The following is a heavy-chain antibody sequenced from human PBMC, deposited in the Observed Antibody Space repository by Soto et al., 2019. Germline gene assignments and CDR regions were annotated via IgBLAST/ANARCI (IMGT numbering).Heavy chain of an antibody. J-gene: IGHJ6*02. D-gene: IGHD3-22*01. V-gene: IGHV1-18*01. CDR2: ISAYNGNT. CDR1: GYTFTSYG. CDR3: ARLDFNYYDSSGYPRYGMDV. Sequence: ASVKVSCKASGYTFTSYGISWVRQAPGQGLEWMGIISAYNGNTSYAQKFQGRVTMTRDTSTSTVYMELSSLRSEDTAVYYCARLDFNYYDSSGYPRYGMDVWGQGTTVTVSS.